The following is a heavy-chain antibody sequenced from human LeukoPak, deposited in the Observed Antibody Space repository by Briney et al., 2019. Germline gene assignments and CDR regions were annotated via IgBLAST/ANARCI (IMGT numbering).Heavy chain of an antibody. CDR2: IFWNDDK. CDR1: GFSFSDTGEC. CDR3: VHSSLATNGMGV. Sequence: SGPTLVNPTQTLTLTCTFSGFSFSDTGECVGWIRQPPGEALEWLALIFWNDDKFYNASLKSRLSITKDTSKNQVILTMTTLDPIDTATYYCVHSSLATNGMGVWGQGAAVTASS. J-gene: IGHJ6*02. V-gene: IGHV2-5*01.